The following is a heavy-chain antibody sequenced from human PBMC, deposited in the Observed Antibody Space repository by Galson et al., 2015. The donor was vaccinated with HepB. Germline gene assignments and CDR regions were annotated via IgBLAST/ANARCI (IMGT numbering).Heavy chain of an antibody. CDR3: ARDFVDVVATRLFLSRGGFQFDP. Sequence: SLRLSCAASGFTFSSYRMSWVRQAPGKGLEWVANTKQDGSEKYYVDSVKGRFTISRDNAKNSLYLQMNSLRADDSAVYYCARDFVDVVATRLFLSRGGFQFDPWGQGTLVTVSS. D-gene: IGHD2-21*02. CDR2: TKQDGSEK. V-gene: IGHV3-7*03. CDR1: GFTFSSYR. J-gene: IGHJ5*02.